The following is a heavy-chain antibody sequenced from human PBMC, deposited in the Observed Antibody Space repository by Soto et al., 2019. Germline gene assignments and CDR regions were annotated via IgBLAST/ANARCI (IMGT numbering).Heavy chain of an antibody. V-gene: IGHV3-30*18. D-gene: IGHD1-7*01. CDR3: AKGRWNYPIDY. CDR2: ISYDGSNK. Sequence: LRLSCAASGFTFSSYGMHWVRQAPGKGLEWVAVISYDGSNKYYADSVKGRFTISRDNSKNTLYLQMNSLRAEDTAVYYCAKGRWNYPIDYWGQGTLVTVSS. J-gene: IGHJ4*02. CDR1: GFTFSSYG.